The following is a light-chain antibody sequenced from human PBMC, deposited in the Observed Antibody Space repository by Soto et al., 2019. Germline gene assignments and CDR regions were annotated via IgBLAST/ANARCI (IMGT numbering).Light chain of an antibody. Sequence: EVVMTQSPATLSVSPGGGATLSCRASQNVNPNLAWYQLKPGQDPRLLIYGASTRATGLPAKFSGSGSGTEFTITISSLQPEDFADYYCQQYNNWPYTFGQGTKLEIK. CDR1: QNVNPN. J-gene: IGKJ2*01. CDR2: GAS. V-gene: IGKV3-15*01. CDR3: QQYNNWPYT.